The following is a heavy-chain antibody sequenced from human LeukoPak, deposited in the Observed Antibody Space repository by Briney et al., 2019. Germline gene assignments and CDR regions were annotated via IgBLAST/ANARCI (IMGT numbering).Heavy chain of an antibody. CDR3: ARERTYGGYFDY. Sequence: SETLSLTCTVSGYSISSGYYWGWIRQPPGKGLEWIGSIYHSGSTYYNPSLKSRVTISVGTSKNQFSLKLSSVTAADTAVYYSARERTYGGYFDYWGQGTLVTVSS. CDR1: GYSISSGYY. D-gene: IGHD3-16*01. CDR2: IYHSGST. V-gene: IGHV4-38-2*02. J-gene: IGHJ4*02.